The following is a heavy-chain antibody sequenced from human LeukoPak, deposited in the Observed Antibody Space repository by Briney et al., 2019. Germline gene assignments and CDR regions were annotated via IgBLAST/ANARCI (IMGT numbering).Heavy chain of an antibody. D-gene: IGHD3-16*02. J-gene: IGHJ4*02. CDR1: GYTFTGYY. CDR3: ARVQARLRLGELSLSY. V-gene: IGHV1-46*01. Sequence: ASVKVSCKASGYTFTGYYMNWVRQAPGQGLEWMGIINPSGGSTSYAQKFQGRVTMTRDTSTSTVYMELSSLRSEDTAVYYCARVQARLRLGELSLSYWGQGTLVTVSS. CDR2: INPSGGST.